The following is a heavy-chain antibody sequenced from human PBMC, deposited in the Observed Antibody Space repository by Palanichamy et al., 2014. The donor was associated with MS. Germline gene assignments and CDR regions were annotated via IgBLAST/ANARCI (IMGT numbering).Heavy chain of an antibody. D-gene: IGHD4-17*01. J-gene: IGHJ5*02. Sequence: QVQLQESGPGLVKPSQTLSLTCTVSVAPSVVVITTGVGSPAPRKGLEWIGYIYYSGSTYYNPSLKSRVTISVDTSKNQFSLKLSSVTAADTAVYYCARVGTTSWFDPWGQGTLVTVSS. V-gene: IGHV4-30-4*01. CDR1: VAPSVVVITT. CDR3: ARVGTTSWFDP. CDR2: IYYSGST.